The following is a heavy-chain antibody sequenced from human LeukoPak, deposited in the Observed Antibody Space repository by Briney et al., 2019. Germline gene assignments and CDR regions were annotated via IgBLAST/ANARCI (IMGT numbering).Heavy chain of an antibody. V-gene: IGHV3-64*01. D-gene: IGHD1-7*01. Sequence: GGSLRLSCAASGFTFSSYAMHWGRQAPGKGLEYVSAISSNGGGTYYANSVKGRFTISRDNSKNTLYLQMRSLRAEDMAVYYCAGEGGNWNYEGYYFDYWGQGTLVTVSS. CDR1: GFTFSSYA. CDR2: ISSNGGGT. CDR3: AGEGGNWNYEGYYFDY. J-gene: IGHJ4*02.